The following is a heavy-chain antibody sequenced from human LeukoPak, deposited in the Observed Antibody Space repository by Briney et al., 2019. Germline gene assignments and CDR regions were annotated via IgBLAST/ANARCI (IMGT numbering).Heavy chain of an antibody. D-gene: IGHD6-19*01. J-gene: IGHJ4*02. V-gene: IGHV4-34*01. CDR2: INHSGST. Sequence: GSLRLSCAASGFTFDFYAMSWVRQAPGKGLEWIGEINHSGSTNYNPSLKSRVTISVDTSKNQFSLKLSSVTAADTAVYYCARKGWLVRVYDYWGQGTLVTVSS. CDR3: ARKGWLVRVYDY. CDR1: GFTFDFYA.